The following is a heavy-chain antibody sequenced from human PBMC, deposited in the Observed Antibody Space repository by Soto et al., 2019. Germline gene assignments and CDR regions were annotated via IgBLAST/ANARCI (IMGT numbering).Heavy chain of an antibody. CDR2: INGAGGTT. CDR1: GFTFSNYA. J-gene: IGHJ4*02. D-gene: IGHD2-8*01. Sequence: GGSLRLSCTASGFTFSNYAMSWVRQAPGKGLEWVSSINGAGGTTNYADSVRGRFTISRDNSKNTLYLHMNSLRAEDTAVYSCAKLICTTNCFDWWGQGTLVTVS. V-gene: IGHV3-23*01. CDR3: AKLICTTNCFDW.